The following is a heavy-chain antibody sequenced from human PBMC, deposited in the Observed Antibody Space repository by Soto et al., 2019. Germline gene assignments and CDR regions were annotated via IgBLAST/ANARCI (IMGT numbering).Heavy chain of an antibody. D-gene: IGHD6-19*01. CDR1: GFTFSSYA. V-gene: IGHV3-23*01. CDR3: AKEFGMGIRIAVAGTGY. J-gene: IGHJ4*02. Sequence: GGSLRLSCAASGFTFSSYAMSWVRQAPGKGLEWVSAISGSGGSTYYADSVKGRFTISRDNSKNTRYLQMNSLRAEDTAVYYCAKEFGMGIRIAVAGTGYWGQGTLVTVSS. CDR2: ISGSGGST.